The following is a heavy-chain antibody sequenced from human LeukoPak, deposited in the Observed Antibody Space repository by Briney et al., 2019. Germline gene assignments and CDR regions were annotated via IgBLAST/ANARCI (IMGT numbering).Heavy chain of an antibody. J-gene: IGHJ4*02. D-gene: IGHD4-11*01. V-gene: IGHV4-61*02. CDR1: GGSISSGSYY. Sequence: SETLSLTCTVSGGSISSGSYYWSWLRQPAGKGLEWIGRIYTSGSTNYNPSLKSRVTISVDTSKNQFSLKLSSVTAADTAVYYCARSGGYSNYAFDYWGQGTLVTVSS. CDR3: ARSGGYSNYAFDY. CDR2: IYTSGST.